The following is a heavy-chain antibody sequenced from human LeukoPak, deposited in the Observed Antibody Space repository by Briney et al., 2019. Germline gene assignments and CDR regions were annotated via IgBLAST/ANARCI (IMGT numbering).Heavy chain of an antibody. J-gene: IGHJ6*02. Sequence: GASVKVSCKASGYTFTSYGISWVRQAPGQGLEWMGWISAYNGNTNYAQKLQGRVTMTTDTSTSTAYMELRSLRSDDTAVYYCAREACTWLHRNLYYYYGMDVWGQGTTVTVSS. V-gene: IGHV1-18*01. CDR1: GYTFTSYG. CDR3: AREACTWLHRNLYYYYGMDV. D-gene: IGHD2-8*01. CDR2: ISAYNGNT.